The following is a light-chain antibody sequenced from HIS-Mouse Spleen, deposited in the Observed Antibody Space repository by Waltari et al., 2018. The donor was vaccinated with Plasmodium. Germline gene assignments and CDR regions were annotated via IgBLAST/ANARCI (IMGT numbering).Light chain of an antibody. CDR1: ALPKKY. CDR2: EDS. CDR3: YSTDSSGNHLWV. Sequence: SYELTQPPSVSVSPGQTARITCSGDALPKKYAYWYQQKSGQAPVLVMYEDSKRPSGIPERVSGSRSGKMATLTISGAQVEDEADYYCYSTDSSGNHLWVFGGGTKLTVL. V-gene: IGLV3-10*01. J-gene: IGLJ3*02.